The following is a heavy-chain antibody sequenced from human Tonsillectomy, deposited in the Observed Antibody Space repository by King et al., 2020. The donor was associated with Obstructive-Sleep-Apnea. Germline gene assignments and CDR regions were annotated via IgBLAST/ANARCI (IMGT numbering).Heavy chain of an antibody. CDR1: GLVFSTYS. Sequence: QLVQSGGGLVQPGGCLRLSCAASGLVFSTYSMNWVRQAPGKGLEWVSYISGGSNNIYYAESVKGRFTISRDNAKNSLYLQMNSLRDEDTAVYHCATIGEYDYWGQGTLVTVSS. CDR3: ATIGEYDY. J-gene: IGHJ4*02. V-gene: IGHV3-48*02. D-gene: IGHD2/OR15-2a*01. CDR2: ISGGSNNI.